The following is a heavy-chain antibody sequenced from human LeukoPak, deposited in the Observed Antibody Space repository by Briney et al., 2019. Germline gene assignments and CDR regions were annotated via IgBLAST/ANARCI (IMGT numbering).Heavy chain of an antibody. J-gene: IGHJ4*02. CDR2: INPNSGGT. Sequence: ASVKVSCKASGYTFTGYYMHWVRQAPGRGLEWMGWINPNSGGTNYAQKFQGRVTMTRDTSISTAYMELSRLRSDDTAVYYCARGQKYQLLYYFDYWGQGTLVTVSS. CDR1: GYTFTGYY. D-gene: IGHD2-2*01. CDR3: ARGQKYQLLYYFDY. V-gene: IGHV1-2*02.